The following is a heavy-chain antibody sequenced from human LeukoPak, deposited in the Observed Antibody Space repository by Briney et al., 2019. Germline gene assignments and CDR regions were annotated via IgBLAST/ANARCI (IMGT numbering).Heavy chain of an antibody. CDR3: AKGIYSSGWSYFDY. Sequence: ARSLRLSCAASAFLFCNSAMSWVSQAPGKGLAWVSTISGSGIATYYADSVKGRFSISRDNSKNTLYLQMNSLRAEDTAVYYCAKGIYSSGWSYFDYWGHGTLVTVSS. D-gene: IGHD6-19*01. CDR2: ISGSGIAT. J-gene: IGHJ4*01. CDR1: AFLFCNSA. V-gene: IGHV3-23*01.